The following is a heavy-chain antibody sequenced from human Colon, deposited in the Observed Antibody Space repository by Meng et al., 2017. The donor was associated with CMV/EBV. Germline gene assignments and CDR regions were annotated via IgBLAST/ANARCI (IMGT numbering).Heavy chain of an antibody. D-gene: IGHD1-26*01. V-gene: IGHV4-39*07. CDR1: DGAISSSSYY. Sequence: ESLKISCDVFDGAISSSSYYWGWIRRPPGKGLELVGNVYYTGSTYYNPSLRSRLSISVDTSKNQFYLKLRSVTAADTAFYYCARVYGGRYSTQKFDPWGQGMLVTVSA. CDR2: VYYTGST. J-gene: IGHJ5*02. CDR3: ARVYGGRYSTQKFDP.